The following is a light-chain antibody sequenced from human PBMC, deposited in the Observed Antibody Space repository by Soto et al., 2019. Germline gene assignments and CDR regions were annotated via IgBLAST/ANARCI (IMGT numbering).Light chain of an antibody. J-gene: IGLJ2*01. Sequence: QSALTQPASVSGSPGQSITISCTRTGSDVGGYNYVSWYQQHPGKAPKVMIYDVSNRPSGVSNRFSGSKSGNTASLTISGLQAEDEADYYCSSYTSASTPLVLGGGTKVTVL. CDR2: DVS. V-gene: IGLV2-14*01. CDR1: GSDVGGYNY. CDR3: SSYTSASTPLV.